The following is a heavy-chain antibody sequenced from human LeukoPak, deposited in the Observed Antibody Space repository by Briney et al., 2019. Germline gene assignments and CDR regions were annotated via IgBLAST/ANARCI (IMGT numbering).Heavy chain of an antibody. CDR1: GFTVSSNY. J-gene: IGHJ4*02. Sequence: PGGSLRLSCAASGFTVSSNYMSWVRQAPGKGLEWVSVIYSGGSTYYADSVKGRFTISRDNSKNTLYLQMNSLRAEDTAVYYCARARAGAGTFFFAYWAREPRSPSPQ. V-gene: IGHV3-53*01. D-gene: IGHD6-13*01. CDR3: ARARAGAGTFFFAY. CDR2: IYSGGST.